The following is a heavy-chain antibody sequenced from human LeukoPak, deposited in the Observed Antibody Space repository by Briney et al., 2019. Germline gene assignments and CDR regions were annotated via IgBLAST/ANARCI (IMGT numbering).Heavy chain of an antibody. Sequence: GGSLRLSCAASGFTVSSNYMSWVRQAPGKGLEWVSYISTSSTTINYADSVKGRFTISRDNAKNSLYLQMNSLRAEDTAVYYCASIAVTGTWAFDFWGQGTLVTVSS. J-gene: IGHJ3*01. CDR2: ISTSSTTI. CDR1: GFTVSSNY. CDR3: ASIAVTGTWAFDF. V-gene: IGHV3-48*01. D-gene: IGHD6-19*01.